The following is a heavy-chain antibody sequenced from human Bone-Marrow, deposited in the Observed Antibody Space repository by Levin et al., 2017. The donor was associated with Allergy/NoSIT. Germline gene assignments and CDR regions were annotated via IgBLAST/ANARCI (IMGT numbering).Heavy chain of an antibody. Sequence: SLKISCVASGLTFDDYAMHWVRQPPGKGLEWVSGITWNSGAIAYADSVKGRFTVSRDNAKDSLYLQMNNLRADDTAVYYCVKDLGPVITAFLAFDNWGQGTQVTVSS. CDR3: VKDLGPVITAFLAFDN. CDR1: GLTFDDYA. V-gene: IGHV3-9*01. CDR2: ITWNSGAI. J-gene: IGHJ4*02. D-gene: IGHD2-21*02.